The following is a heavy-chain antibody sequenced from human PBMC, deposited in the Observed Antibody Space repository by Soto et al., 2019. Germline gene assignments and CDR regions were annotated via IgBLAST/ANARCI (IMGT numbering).Heavy chain of an antibody. CDR1: GFTFSSYA. Sequence: PGGSLRLSCAASGFTFSSYAMSWVRQAPGKGLEWVSGISGSGGNTYYADSVKGRFTISRDNSKNTLYLQMNSLRAEDAAIYYCPQGRIPVCGQGTTVTGSS. CDR3: PQGRIPV. J-gene: IGHJ6*01. V-gene: IGHV3-23*01. D-gene: IGHD5-18*01. CDR2: ISGSGGNT.